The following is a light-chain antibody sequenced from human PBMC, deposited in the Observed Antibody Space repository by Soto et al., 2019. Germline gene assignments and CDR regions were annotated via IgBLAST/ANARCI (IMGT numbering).Light chain of an antibody. CDR2: GAS. J-gene: IGKJ1*01. Sequence: IAMTPSPATLSVSPCEIATLSCRASQSVSNNYLAWYQQKPGQAPRLLIYGASNRATGIPDRFSGSGSGTDFTLTISRLEPEDFAVYYCQQYGSSGTFGQGTKVDIK. V-gene: IGKV3-20*01. CDR3: QQYGSSGT. CDR1: QSVSNNY.